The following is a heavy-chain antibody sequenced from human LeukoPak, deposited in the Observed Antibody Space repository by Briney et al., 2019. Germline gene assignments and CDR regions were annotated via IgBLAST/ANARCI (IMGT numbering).Heavy chain of an antibody. CDR3: AKDLYCSSTTCQMY. Sequence: GGSLRLSCVASGFTFSSYGVHWVRQAPGKGLEWVAFIQYDGSNTYYADSVKGRFTISRDNSKNTLYLQMNSLRAEDTAVYYCAKDLYCSSTTCQMYWGQGTLVTVSS. J-gene: IGHJ4*02. CDR1: GFTFSSYG. D-gene: IGHD2-2*01. CDR2: IQYDGSNT. V-gene: IGHV3-30*02.